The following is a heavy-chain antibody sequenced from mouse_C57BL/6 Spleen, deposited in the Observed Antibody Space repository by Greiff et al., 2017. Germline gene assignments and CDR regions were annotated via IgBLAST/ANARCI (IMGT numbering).Heavy chain of an antibody. Sequence: QVQLKQSGAELVRPGASVTLSCKASGYTFTDYEMHWVKQTPVHGLEWIGAIDPETGGTAYNQKFKGKAILTADKSSSTAYMELRSLTSEDSAVYYCTRDRYDYGFDYWGQGTTLTVSS. V-gene: IGHV1-15*01. D-gene: IGHD2-4*01. CDR1: GYTFTDYE. CDR2: IDPETGGT. J-gene: IGHJ2*01. CDR3: TRDRYDYGFDY.